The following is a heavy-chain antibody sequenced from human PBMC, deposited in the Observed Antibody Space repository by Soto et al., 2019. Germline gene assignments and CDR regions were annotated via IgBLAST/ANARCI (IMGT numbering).Heavy chain of an antibody. Sequence: QVQLVESGGGVVQPGRSLRLSCAASGFTFSSYGMHWVRQAPGKGLEWVAVIWYDGSNKYYADSVKGRFTISRDNSKNTLYLQMNRLRAEDTAVYYCARDRGTSGSYRVNFDYWGQGTLVTVSS. V-gene: IGHV3-33*01. D-gene: IGHD1-26*01. J-gene: IGHJ4*02. CDR1: GFTFSSYG. CDR3: ARDRGTSGSYRVNFDY. CDR2: IWYDGSNK.